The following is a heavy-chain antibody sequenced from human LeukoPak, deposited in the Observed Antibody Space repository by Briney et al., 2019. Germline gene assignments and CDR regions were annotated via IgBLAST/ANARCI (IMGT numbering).Heavy chain of an antibody. CDR2: ISYDGSDK. Sequence: SGGSLTLSCAASGFTFSSYAMHWVRHAPGHGLEWVAVISYDGSDKYYTDSVKVRFTISRDNSKNTLYLQMNSLRAEDKAVYYCAKKGSEDGDYYYYYYMDVWGKGTTVTISS. V-gene: IGHV3-30*04. CDR1: GFTFSSYA. J-gene: IGHJ6*03. CDR3: AKKGSEDGDYYYYYYMDV. D-gene: IGHD2-15*01.